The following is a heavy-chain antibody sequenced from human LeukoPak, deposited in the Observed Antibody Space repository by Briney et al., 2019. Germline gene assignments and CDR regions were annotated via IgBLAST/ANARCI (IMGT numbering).Heavy chain of an antibody. V-gene: IGHV3-23*01. CDR1: GFTFSNYA. Sequence: GGSLRLSCATSGFTFSNYAVSWIRQAPGKGLEWVSALSGSGGTTYYADSVKGRFTISRDSSKNTLYLQMNSLRAEDTAVYYCAKVLRYFDWSPHYYYGMDVWGQGTTVTVSS. CDR3: AKVLRYFDWSPHYYYGMDV. D-gene: IGHD3-9*01. CDR2: LSGSGGTT. J-gene: IGHJ6*02.